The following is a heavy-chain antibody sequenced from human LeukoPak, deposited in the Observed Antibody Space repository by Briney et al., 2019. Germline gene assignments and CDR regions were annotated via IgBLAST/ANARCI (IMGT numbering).Heavy chain of an antibody. Sequence: PGGSLRLSCAASGFTFSSYAMSWVRQAPGKGLEWVSAISGSGGSTYYADSVKGRFTISRDNSKNTLYLQMNSLRAEDTAVYDCAKKGPYYYDSSGYSLPTEYFQHWGQGTLVTVSS. J-gene: IGHJ1*01. CDR3: AKKGPYYYDSSGYSLPTEYFQH. D-gene: IGHD3-22*01. CDR1: GFTFSSYA. V-gene: IGHV3-23*01. CDR2: ISGSGGST.